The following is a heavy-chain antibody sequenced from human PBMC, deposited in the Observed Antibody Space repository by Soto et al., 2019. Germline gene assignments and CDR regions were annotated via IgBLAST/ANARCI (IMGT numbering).Heavy chain of an antibody. J-gene: IGHJ5*02. D-gene: IGHD6-19*01. CDR2: IYYSGST. V-gene: IGHV4-39*01. Sequence: SETLSLTCSVSGGSINSSSYFWGWVRQPPGKGLEWIGSIYYSGSTYYNPSLRSRVAISVDTSKNRFSLKLSSVTAADTAVFYCARHYSSGSRNWFDPWGQGTLVTVSS. CDR3: ARHYSSGSRNWFDP. CDR1: GGSINSSSYF.